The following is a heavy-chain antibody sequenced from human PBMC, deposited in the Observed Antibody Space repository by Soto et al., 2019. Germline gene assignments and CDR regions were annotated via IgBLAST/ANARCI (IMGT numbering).Heavy chain of an antibody. V-gene: IGHV4-39*07. CDR1: GGSISSSSYY. CDR3: ARERDYGAVVGWFDP. J-gene: IGHJ5*02. D-gene: IGHD4-17*01. Sequence: TSETLSLTCTVSGGSISSSSYYWGWIRQPPGKGLEWIGSIYYSWSTYYNPSLKSRVTISVDTSKNQFSLKLSSVTAADTAEYYCARERDYGAVVGWFDPWGQGTLVTVSS. CDR2: IYYSWST.